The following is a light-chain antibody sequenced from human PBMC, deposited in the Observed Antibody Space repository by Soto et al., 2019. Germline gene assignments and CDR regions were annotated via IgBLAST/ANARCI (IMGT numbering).Light chain of an antibody. V-gene: IGLV2-8*01. J-gene: IGLJ1*01. CDR1: SSEVGGYNY. CDR2: EVS. Sequence: QSVLTQPPSASGSPGQSVTISCTGTSSEVGGYNYVSWYQQHPGKAPKLMIYEVSKRPSGVPDRFSGSKSGNTASLTVSGLQAEDEADYYCSSYAGSLYGFGTGTKVTVL. CDR3: SSYAGSLYG.